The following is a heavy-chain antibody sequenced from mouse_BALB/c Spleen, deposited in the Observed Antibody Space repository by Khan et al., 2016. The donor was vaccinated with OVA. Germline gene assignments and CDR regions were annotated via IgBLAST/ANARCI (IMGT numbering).Heavy chain of an antibody. CDR2: ISYSGNT. Sequence: EVQLQESGPGLVKPSQSLSLTCTVTGYSITSDYAWNWIRQFPGNKLEWMGFISYSGNTKYNPSLKSRISMTRDTSKNRFFLQLNSVTPEDTATYYCARVYGGDFDYWGQGTTLIVSS. D-gene: IGHD2-10*02. CDR1: GYSITSDYA. V-gene: IGHV3-2*02. CDR3: ARVYGGDFDY. J-gene: IGHJ2*01.